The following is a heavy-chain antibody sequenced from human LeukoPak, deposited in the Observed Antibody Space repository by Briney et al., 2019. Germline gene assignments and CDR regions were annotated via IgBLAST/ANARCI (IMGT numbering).Heavy chain of an antibody. CDR2: IYYSGST. V-gene: IGHV4-31*03. CDR1: GGSISSGGYY. Sequence: SETLSPTCTVSGGSISSGGYYWSWIRQHPGKGLEWIGYIYYSGSTYYNPSLKSRVAISVDTSKNQFSLKLSSVTAADTAVYYCASFYSVYDSSGYDAFDIWGQGTMVTVSS. J-gene: IGHJ3*02. CDR3: ASFYSVYDSSGYDAFDI. D-gene: IGHD3-22*01.